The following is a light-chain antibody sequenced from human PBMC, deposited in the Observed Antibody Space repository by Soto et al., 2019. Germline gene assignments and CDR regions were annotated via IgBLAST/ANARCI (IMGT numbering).Light chain of an antibody. CDR3: QQYYSYPQT. Sequence: AIRMTQSPSSLSASTGDRVTITCRASQGISRYLAWYQQKPGKAPKLLIYAASTLQSGVPSRFSGSGSGTDFTLTISCLQSEDFATYYCQQYYSYPQTFGQGTKV. J-gene: IGKJ1*01. V-gene: IGKV1-8*01. CDR1: QGISRY. CDR2: AAS.